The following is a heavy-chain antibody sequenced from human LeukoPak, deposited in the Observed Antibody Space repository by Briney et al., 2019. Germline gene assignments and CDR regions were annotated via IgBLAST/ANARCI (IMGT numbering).Heavy chain of an antibody. CDR1: GYTFTNYD. D-gene: IGHD3-10*01. CDR3: ARDSAWGRGAKYYYYMDV. Sequence: HEASVKVSCKASGYTFTNYDIKWVRQATGQGLEWMGWMNPYSGEAGYAQKFQGRVTMTRDTSISTAYMELSSLRSEDTAVYYCARDSAWGRGAKYYYYMDVWGKGTTVTVSS. CDR2: MNPYSGEA. J-gene: IGHJ6*03. V-gene: IGHV1-8*02.